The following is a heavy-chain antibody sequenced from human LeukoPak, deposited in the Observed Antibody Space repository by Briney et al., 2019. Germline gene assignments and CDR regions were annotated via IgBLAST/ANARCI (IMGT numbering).Heavy chain of an antibody. Sequence: GGSLRLSCAASGFTFSSYEMNWVRQAPGKGLEWVANIKQDGSEKYYVDSVKGRFTISKDNAKNSLYLQINSLRAEDTAVYYCAREDQSNYVYWGQGTLVTVSS. CDR1: GFTFSSYE. V-gene: IGHV3-7*01. CDR3: AREDQSNYVY. D-gene: IGHD4-11*01. J-gene: IGHJ4*02. CDR2: IKQDGSEK.